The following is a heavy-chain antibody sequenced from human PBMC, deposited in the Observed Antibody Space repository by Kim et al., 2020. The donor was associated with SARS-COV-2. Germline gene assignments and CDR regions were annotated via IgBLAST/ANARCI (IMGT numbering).Heavy chain of an antibody. D-gene: IGHD1-26*01. CDR2: T. J-gene: IGHJ4*02. CDR3: ARDDNQGGFDY. Sequence: TNYNPSLTGRLPMSVDTSKRQFSLQLTSVTAADTAVYFCARDDNQGGFDYWGQGALVTVSS. V-gene: IGHV4-4*07.